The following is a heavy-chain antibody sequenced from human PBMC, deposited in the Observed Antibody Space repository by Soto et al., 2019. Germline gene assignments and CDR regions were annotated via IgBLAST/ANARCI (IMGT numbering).Heavy chain of an antibody. J-gene: IGHJ3*02. V-gene: IGHV5-51*01. Sequence: MISCKGSGYSFTSYWIGSVRQMPGKGLEWMGIIYPGDSDARYSPSFQGQVTISADKSISTAYLQWSSLKASDTAMYYCTRGLGTSVLNDAFEIWGQGSMVTVSS. CDR3: TRGLGTSVLNDAFEI. CDR1: GYSFTSYW. CDR2: IYPGDSDA. D-gene: IGHD1-7*01.